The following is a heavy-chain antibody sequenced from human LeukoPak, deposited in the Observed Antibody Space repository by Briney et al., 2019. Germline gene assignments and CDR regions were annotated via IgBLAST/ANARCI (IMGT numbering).Heavy chain of an antibody. D-gene: IGHD1-1*01. CDR3: ARVDWNDNLDY. CDR1: GGTLSSYA. V-gene: IGHV1-69*04. J-gene: IGHJ4*02. Sequence: SVKVSCKASGGTLSSYAISWVRQAPGQGLEWMGRIIPILGIANYAQKFQGRVTITADKSTSTAYMELSSPRSEDTAVYYCARVDWNDNLDYWGQGTLVTISS. CDR2: IIPILGIA.